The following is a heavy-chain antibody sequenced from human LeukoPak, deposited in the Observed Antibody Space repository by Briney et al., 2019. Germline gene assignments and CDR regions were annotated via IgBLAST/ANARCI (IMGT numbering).Heavy chain of an antibody. CDR1: GVSISSGSNY. D-gene: IGHD6-6*01. Sequence: SETLSLTCRVSGVSISSGSNYWNWIRQPAGEGLQWIGRIHSSGTTNYNPSLKSRVTMSIDMSKNQFSLRLTSVTAADTAVYYCARGVLGSSSNFFDYWGQGTLVTVSS. J-gene: IGHJ4*02. CDR3: ARGVLGSSSNFFDY. V-gene: IGHV4-61*02. CDR2: IHSSGTT.